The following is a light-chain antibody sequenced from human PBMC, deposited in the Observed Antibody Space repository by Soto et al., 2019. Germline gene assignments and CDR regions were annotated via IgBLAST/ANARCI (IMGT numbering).Light chain of an antibody. CDR1: QRVTSNY. CDR3: QQANNFPLT. J-gene: IGKJ4*01. Sequence: EIVLTQSPGTLSLSPGERATLSCGASQRVTSNYLAWYQQKPGQAPRLLIFGASTRATGIPDRFSGSGSGTDFTLTISRLEPEDFATYYCQQANNFPLTFGGGTKVVIK. CDR2: GAS. V-gene: IGKV3-20*01.